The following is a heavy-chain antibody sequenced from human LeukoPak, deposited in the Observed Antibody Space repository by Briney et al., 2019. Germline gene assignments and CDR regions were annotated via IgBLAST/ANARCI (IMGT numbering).Heavy chain of an antibody. CDR2: ISSSSSYI. Sequence: GGSLRLSCAASGFTFSSYSMNWVRQAPGKGLEWVSSISSSSSYIYYADSVKGRFTISRDNAKNSLYLQMNSLRAEDTAVYYCAREDQQLVNLDYWGQGTLVTVSS. J-gene: IGHJ4*02. V-gene: IGHV3-21*01. D-gene: IGHD6-6*01. CDR1: GFTFSSYS. CDR3: AREDQQLVNLDY.